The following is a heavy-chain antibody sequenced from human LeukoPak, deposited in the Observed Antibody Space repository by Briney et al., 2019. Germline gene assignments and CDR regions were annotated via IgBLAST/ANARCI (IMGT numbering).Heavy chain of an antibody. CDR3: ARGTLYYGSGSYHNWFDP. Sequence: SETLSLTCTVSGGSISSYYWSWIRQPPGKGLEWIGYIYYSGSTNYNPSLKSRVTISVDTSKNQFSLKLSSVTAADTAVYYCARGTLYYGSGSYHNWFDPWGQGTLVTVSS. CDR2: IYYSGST. D-gene: IGHD3-10*01. CDR1: GGSISSYY. V-gene: IGHV4-59*01. J-gene: IGHJ5*02.